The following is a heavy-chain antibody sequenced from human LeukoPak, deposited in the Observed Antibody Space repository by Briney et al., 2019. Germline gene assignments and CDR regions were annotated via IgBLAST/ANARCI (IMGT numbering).Heavy chain of an antibody. J-gene: IGHJ5*02. D-gene: IGHD3-10*01. CDR2: IYYSGST. CDR3: ARGGYYGSGNDFRFDP. Sequence: PSETLSPTCTVSGGSISSYYWSWIRQPPGKGLEWIGYIYYSGSTNYKPSLKSRVTISVETSKNQSSLKLSSVTAADTAVYYCARGGYYGSGNDFRFDPWGQGTLVTVSS. V-gene: IGHV4-59*01. CDR1: GGSISSYY.